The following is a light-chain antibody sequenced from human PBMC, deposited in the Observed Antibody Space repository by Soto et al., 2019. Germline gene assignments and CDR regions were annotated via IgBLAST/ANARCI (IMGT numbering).Light chain of an antibody. V-gene: IGKV3-15*01. CDR2: GAS. Sequence: EIVMTQSPATLSVSPGERATLSCRASQSLSSNLAWYQQKPGQAPRLLIYGASTRATGIPARFSGSGSETEFTLTISSLQSEDFAVYYCQQYNKWPYAFGQGTKLEI. CDR3: QQYNKWPYA. CDR1: QSLSSN. J-gene: IGKJ2*01.